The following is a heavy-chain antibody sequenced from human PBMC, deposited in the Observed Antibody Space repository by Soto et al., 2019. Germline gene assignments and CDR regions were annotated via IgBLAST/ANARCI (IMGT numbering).Heavy chain of an antibody. J-gene: IGHJ5*02. V-gene: IGHV4-39*01. D-gene: IGHD2-15*01. CDR3: ARHGRNSRVDWFDP. Sequence: SETLSLTCTVSGGSISNSYYFWGWIRQTPGKALEWIGSIYYSGTTHYNPTLKSRLTISVDTSKNEFTLKLTSVTAADTAVYYCARHGRNSRVDWFDPWGQGFPVTVSS. CDR1: GGSISNSYYF. CDR2: IYYSGTT.